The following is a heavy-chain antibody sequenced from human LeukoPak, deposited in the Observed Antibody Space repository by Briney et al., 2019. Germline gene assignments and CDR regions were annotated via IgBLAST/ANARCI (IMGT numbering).Heavy chain of an antibody. D-gene: IGHD3-10*01. J-gene: IGHJ6*02. CDR3: ARDRAPGDYYGSGSLGYYYGMDV. Sequence: PSETLSLTRTVSGGSISSGGYYWSWIRQHPGKGLEWIGYIYYSGSTYYNPSLKSRVTISVDTSKNQFSLKLSSVTAADTAVYYCARDRAPGDYYGSGSLGYYYGMDVWGQGTTVTVSS. V-gene: IGHV4-31*03. CDR1: GGSISSGGYY. CDR2: IYYSGST.